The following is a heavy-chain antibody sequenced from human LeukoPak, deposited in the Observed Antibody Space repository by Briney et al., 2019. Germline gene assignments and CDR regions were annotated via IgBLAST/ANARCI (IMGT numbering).Heavy chain of an antibody. CDR2: INHSGST. D-gene: IGHD6-13*01. CDR1: GGPFSGYY. J-gene: IGHJ4*02. CDR3: ARGYGSSWSKLDY. V-gene: IGHV4-34*01. Sequence: SETLSLTCAVYGGPFSGYYWSWIRQPPGKGLEWIGEINHSGSTNYNPSLKSRVTISVDTSKNQFSLKLSSVTAADTAVYYCARGYGSSWSKLDYWGQGTLVTVSS.